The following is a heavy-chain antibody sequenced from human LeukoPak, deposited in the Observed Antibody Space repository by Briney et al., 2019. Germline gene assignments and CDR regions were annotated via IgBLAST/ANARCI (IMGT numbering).Heavy chain of an antibody. CDR2: INHSGST. Sequence: PSETLSLTCAVYGGSFSGYYWIWIRQPTGKGLEWIGEINHSGSTNYSPSLKSRVTISVDTSKNQFSLKLSSVTAADTAVYYCARHSGGTYYVTFDPWGQGTLVTVSS. D-gene: IGHD1-26*01. V-gene: IGHV4-34*01. J-gene: IGHJ5*02. CDR1: GGSFSGYY. CDR3: ARHSGGTYYVTFDP.